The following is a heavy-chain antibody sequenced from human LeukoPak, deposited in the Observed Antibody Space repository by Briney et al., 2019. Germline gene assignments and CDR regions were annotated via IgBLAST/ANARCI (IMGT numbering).Heavy chain of an antibody. Sequence: PGGSLRLSCAASGFTFSSYAMTWVRQGPGKGLDWVSRIGGSGVSTWYADSVKGRFTVSRDNSIDTLYLQMNSLRADDTAVYYCAKPRGYTYGYFDLWGQGTLVTVSS. CDR2: IGGSGVST. J-gene: IGHJ4*02. D-gene: IGHD5-18*01. V-gene: IGHV3-23*01. CDR3: AKPRGYTYGYFDL. CDR1: GFTFSSYA.